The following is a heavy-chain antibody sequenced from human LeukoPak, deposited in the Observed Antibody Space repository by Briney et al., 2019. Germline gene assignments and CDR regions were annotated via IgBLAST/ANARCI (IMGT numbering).Heavy chain of an antibody. Sequence: ASVKVSCKASGYTFTSYGISCVRQAPGQGLEWMGWISAYNGNTNYAQKLQGRVTMTTDTSTSTGYMELRSLRSDDTAVYYCARVPGIVGAIVDYWGQGTLVTVSS. CDR1: GYTFTSYG. V-gene: IGHV1-18*01. CDR3: ARVPGIVGAIVDY. CDR2: ISAYNGNT. D-gene: IGHD1-26*01. J-gene: IGHJ4*02.